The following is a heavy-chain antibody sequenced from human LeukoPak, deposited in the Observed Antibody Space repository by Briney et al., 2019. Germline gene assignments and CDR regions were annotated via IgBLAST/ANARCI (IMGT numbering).Heavy chain of an antibody. CDR1: GVTFSSYS. CDR2: ICSDSDYI. CDR3: ARDYSRLLDV. Sequence: GGSLRLSCAASGVTFSSYSMNWVRQAPGEGLEWVSSICSDSDYIYYADSVRGRFTISRDNAKNSLYLQMNSLRAEDVAVYYCARDYSRLLDVWGQGTTVTVSS. D-gene: IGHD4-11*01. V-gene: IGHV3-21*01. J-gene: IGHJ6*02.